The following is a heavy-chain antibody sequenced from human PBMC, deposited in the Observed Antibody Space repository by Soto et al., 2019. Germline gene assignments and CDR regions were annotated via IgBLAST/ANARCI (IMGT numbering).Heavy chain of an antibody. Sequence: ASVKVSCKASGYTFTNYGISWVRQAPGQGLEWMGWISAYNGNTNYAQNLQGRVTMATDTSTSTAYMELRSLRSDDTAVYYCARMMRSYGMDVWGQGTTVTVSS. CDR1: GYTFTNYG. CDR3: ARMMRSYGMDV. J-gene: IGHJ6*02. V-gene: IGHV1-18*01. D-gene: IGHD3-16*01. CDR2: ISAYNGNT.